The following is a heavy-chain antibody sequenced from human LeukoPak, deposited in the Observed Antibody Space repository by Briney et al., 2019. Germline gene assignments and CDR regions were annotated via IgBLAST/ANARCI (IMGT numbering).Heavy chain of an antibody. V-gene: IGHV4-59*01. J-gene: IGHJ4*02. CDR3: ARGRNDNGGMFFDS. CDR2: ISYSAYT. D-gene: IGHD4-23*01. CDR1: GGSIRSYY. Sequence: SETLSLTCTVSGGSIRSYYWSWIRQAPGKGLEWLGFISYSAYTSYSPSLKSRVAISVDTSKSQFSLRLSSMTAADTAIYYCARGRNDNGGMFFDSWAQGTLVTVSS.